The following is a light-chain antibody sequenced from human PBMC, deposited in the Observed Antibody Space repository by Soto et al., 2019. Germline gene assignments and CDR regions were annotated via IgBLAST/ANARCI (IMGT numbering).Light chain of an antibody. V-gene: IGKV3-15*01. CDR1: QSISDT. Sequence: EIVMTQSPATLSVSPGGRATLSCRASQSISDTLAWYQQKPGQAPRLLIHGASTRATSFPARFSGSGSGTDFTLTISSLRSEDFAVYYCQQYNNWPWTFGQGTKVDIK. CDR2: GAS. J-gene: IGKJ1*01. CDR3: QQYNNWPWT.